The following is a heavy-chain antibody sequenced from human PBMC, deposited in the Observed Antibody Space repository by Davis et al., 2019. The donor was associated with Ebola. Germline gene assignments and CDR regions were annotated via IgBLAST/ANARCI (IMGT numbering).Heavy chain of an antibody. J-gene: IGHJ3*02. CDR3: ARHGGITGTQRAFDI. V-gene: IGHV4-39*01. D-gene: IGHD1-20*01. Sequence: SETLSLTCTVSGGSISSSSYYWGWIRQPPGKGLEWIGSIYYSGSTYYNPSLKSRITISVDTSKNQFSLKLSSVTAADTAVYYCARHGGITGTQRAFDIWGQGTMVTVSS. CDR1: GGSISSSSYY. CDR2: IYYSGST.